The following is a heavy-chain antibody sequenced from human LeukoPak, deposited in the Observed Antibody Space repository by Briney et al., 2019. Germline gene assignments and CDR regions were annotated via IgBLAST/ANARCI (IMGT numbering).Heavy chain of an antibody. D-gene: IGHD3-3*01. CDR1: GGFISSYY. CDR2: ITHSGST. Sequence: PSAALSLTCTVSGGFISSYYWSWLRQPPGKGLEWIGEITHSGSTNYNPSLKSRVTISVDTSKNQFSLQLSSVTAADTAVYYCARGRYYDFWSGYSYYYYDLDVWGKETTVSVSS. V-gene: IGHV4-34*01. CDR3: ARGRYYDFWSGYSYYYYDLDV. J-gene: IGHJ6*03.